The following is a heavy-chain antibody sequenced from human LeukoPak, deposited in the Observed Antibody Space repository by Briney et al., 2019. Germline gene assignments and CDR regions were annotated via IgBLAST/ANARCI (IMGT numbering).Heavy chain of an antibody. V-gene: IGHV4-59*08. J-gene: IGHJ3*02. Sequence: SETLSLTCTVSGGSISSYYWSWIRQPPGKGLEWIGYIYYSGSTNYNPSLKSRVTISVDTSKNQFSLKLSSVTAADTAVYYCARHRLWQDAFDIWGQGTMVTVSS. CDR2: IYYSGST. CDR1: GGSISSYY. CDR3: ARHRLWQDAFDI. D-gene: IGHD3-10*01.